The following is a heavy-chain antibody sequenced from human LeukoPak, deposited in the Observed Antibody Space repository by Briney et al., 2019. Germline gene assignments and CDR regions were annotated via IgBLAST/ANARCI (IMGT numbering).Heavy chain of an antibody. J-gene: IGHJ3*02. CDR1: GYTLTDYY. CDR2: INPNSGGT. V-gene: IGHV1-2*06. D-gene: IGHD6-13*01. CDR3: AREGASSSWSAFDI. Sequence: GASVKVSCKASGYTLTDYYMHWVRQAPGQGLEWMGRINPNSGGTNYAQKFQGRVTMTRDTSISTVYMELSRLRSDDTAVYYCAREGASSSWSAFDIWGQGTMVTVSS.